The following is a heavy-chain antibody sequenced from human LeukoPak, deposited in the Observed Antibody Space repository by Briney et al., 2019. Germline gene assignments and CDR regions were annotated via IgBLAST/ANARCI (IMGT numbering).Heavy chain of an antibody. V-gene: IGHV4-4*09. CDR1: GGSISSYY. J-gene: IGHJ5*02. D-gene: IGHD2-15*01. Sequence: PSETLSLTCTVSGGSISSYYWSWIRQPPGKGLEWIGYICTSGSTNYNPSLKSRVTISVDTSKNQFSLNLSSVTAADTAVYYCARRQAHRYCSGGSCYGWFDPWGQGTLVTVSS. CDR3: ARRQAHRYCSGGSCYGWFDP. CDR2: ICTSGST.